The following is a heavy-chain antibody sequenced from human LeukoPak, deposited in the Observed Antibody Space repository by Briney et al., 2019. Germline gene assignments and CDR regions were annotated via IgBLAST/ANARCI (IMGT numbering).Heavy chain of an antibody. Sequence: GGSLRLSCAASGFTFSSYSMNWVRQAPGKGLEWVSSISSSSSYIYYAASVKGRFTISRDNAKNSLYLQMNSLRAEDTAVYYCAREATGKSRNYYYMDVWGKGTTVTVSS. CDR2: ISSSSSYI. CDR3: AREATGKSRNYYYMDV. CDR1: GFTFSSYS. J-gene: IGHJ6*03. D-gene: IGHD4-23*01. V-gene: IGHV3-21*01.